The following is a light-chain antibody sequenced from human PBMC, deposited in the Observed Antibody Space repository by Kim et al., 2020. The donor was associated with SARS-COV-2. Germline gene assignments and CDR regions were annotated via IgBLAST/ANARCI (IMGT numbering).Light chain of an antibody. CDR1: SSDVGSYKY. J-gene: IGLJ3*02. CDR3: SSYTSSSTWV. CDR2: DVT. V-gene: IGLV2-14*03. Sequence: GQSITISCNGTSSDVGSYKYVSWYQQHPGKAPKLMIYDVTNRPSGVSNRFSGSKSGNTASLTISGLQAEDEADYYCSSYTSSSTWVFGGGTRLTVL.